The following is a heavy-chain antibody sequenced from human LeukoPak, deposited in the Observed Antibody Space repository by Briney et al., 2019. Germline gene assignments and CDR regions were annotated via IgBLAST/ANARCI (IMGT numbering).Heavy chain of an antibody. J-gene: IGHJ4*02. CDR2: INGSGGST. Sequence: PGGSLRLSCAASGFTFSSYAMSWVRQAPGKGLEWVSAINGSGGSTYYADSVKSRFTISRDNSKNTLYLQMNSLRAEDTGVYYCATTPDIVVVVAATSDYWGQGTLVTVSS. CDR1: GFTFSSYA. V-gene: IGHV3-23*01. CDR3: ATTPDIVVVVAATSDY. D-gene: IGHD2-15*01.